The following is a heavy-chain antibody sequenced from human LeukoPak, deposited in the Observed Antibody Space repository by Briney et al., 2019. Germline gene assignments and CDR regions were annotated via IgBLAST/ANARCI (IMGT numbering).Heavy chain of an antibody. CDR1: GFTFSSYS. V-gene: IGHV3-48*01. CDR3: ARLYCGGDCYSGY. J-gene: IGHJ4*02. CDR2: ISSGSSTI. Sequence: GGSLRLSCAASGFTFSSYSMNWVRQAPGKGLEWVSYISSGSSTIYYADSVKGRFAISRDNAKNSLYLQMNSLRAEDTAVYYCARLYCGGDCYSGYWGQGTLVTVSS. D-gene: IGHD2-21*01.